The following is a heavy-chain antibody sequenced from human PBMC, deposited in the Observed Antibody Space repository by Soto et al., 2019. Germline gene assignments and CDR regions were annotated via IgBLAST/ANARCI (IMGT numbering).Heavy chain of an antibody. CDR3: ARRRAVTTKSFDY. Sequence: QVQLQQWGAGLLKPSETLSLTCAVYGGSFSGYYWSWIRQPPGKGLEWIGEINHSGSTNYNPSLKSRVTISVDTSKNQFSLKLSSVTAADTAVYYCARRRAVTTKSFDYWGQGTLVTVSS. CDR1: GGSFSGYY. D-gene: IGHD4-17*01. J-gene: IGHJ4*02. CDR2: INHSGST. V-gene: IGHV4-34*01.